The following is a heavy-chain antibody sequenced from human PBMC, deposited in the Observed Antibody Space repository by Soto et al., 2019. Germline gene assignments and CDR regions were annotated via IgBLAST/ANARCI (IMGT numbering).Heavy chain of an antibody. CDR2: INAGNGNT. Sequence: VSVKVSCKASGYTFTNYAVHWVRQAPGQRLEWMGWINAGNGNTRFSQNLQGRVTITRDTSARTVYMELSSLRSEDTAVYYCARFYHAEVPIASLLYDMDVWGKGTTVTVSS. V-gene: IGHV1-3*01. CDR1: GYTFTNYA. CDR3: ARFYHAEVPIASLLYDMDV. D-gene: IGHD2-2*01. J-gene: IGHJ6*03.